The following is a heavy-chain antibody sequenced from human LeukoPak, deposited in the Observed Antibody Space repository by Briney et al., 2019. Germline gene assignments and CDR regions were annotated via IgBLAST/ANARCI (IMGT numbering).Heavy chain of an antibody. CDR2: ISGSSTYI. J-gene: IGHJ6*02. CDR1: GFTFSTYS. Sequence: GGSLRLSCAASGFTFSTYSMIWVRQAPGKGLEWVSSISGSSTYIYYADSVKGRFTISRDNAKNSLYLQMNSLRVEDTAVYYCAKEDAIPFYYYGMDVWGQGTTVTVSS. CDR3: AKEDAIPFYYYGMDV. D-gene: IGHD2-8*01. V-gene: IGHV3-21*04.